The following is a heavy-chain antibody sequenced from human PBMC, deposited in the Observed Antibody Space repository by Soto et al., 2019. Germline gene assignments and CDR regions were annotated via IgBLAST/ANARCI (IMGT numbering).Heavy chain of an antibody. V-gene: IGHV3-72*01. CDR2: TRNKANSYTT. CDR1: GFTFSDHY. J-gene: IGHJ4*02. CDR3: ARDLGNSGYDYYFDY. D-gene: IGHD5-12*01. Sequence: PGGSLRLSCAASGFTFSDHYMDWVRQAPGKGLEWVGRTRNKANSYTTEYAASVKGRFTISRDDSKNSLYLQMNSLKTEDTAVYYCARDLGNSGYDYYFDYWGQGTLVTVSS.